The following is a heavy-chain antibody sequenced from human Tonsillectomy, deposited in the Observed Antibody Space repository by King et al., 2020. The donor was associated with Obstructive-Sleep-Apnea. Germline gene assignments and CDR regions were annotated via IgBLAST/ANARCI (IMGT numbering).Heavy chain of an antibody. Sequence: VQLVESGAEVKKPGESLRISCKGSGYSFTSYWITWVRQMPGKGLEWMGRIDPSDSYANYSPSFQCHVTISADKSISTAYLQWSSLKASDPAMYYCARLAHDSESYVLSDYWGQGTLVTVSS. CDR1: GYSFTSYW. CDR3: ARLAHDSESYVLSDY. V-gene: IGHV5-10-1*03. CDR2: IDPSDSYA. D-gene: IGHD1-26*01. J-gene: IGHJ4*02.